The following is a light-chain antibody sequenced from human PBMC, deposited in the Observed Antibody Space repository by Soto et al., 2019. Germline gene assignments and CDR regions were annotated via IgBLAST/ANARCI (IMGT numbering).Light chain of an antibody. CDR1: QSISSY. CDR2: AAS. V-gene: IGKV1-39*01. Sequence: DIQMTQSPSSLSASVGDGVTITCRASQSISSYVSWYQQKPGKAPKLLIYAASRLQSGVPSRFSGSRSGTDFTLTISSLQPEDFATYYCQQSYSRVTFGQGT. CDR3: QQSYSRVT. J-gene: IGKJ1*01.